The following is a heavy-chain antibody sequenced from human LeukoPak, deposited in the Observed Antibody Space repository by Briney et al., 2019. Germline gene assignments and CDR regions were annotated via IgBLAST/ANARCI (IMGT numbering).Heavy chain of an antibody. CDR1: GFTFGDYA. V-gene: IGHV3-49*03. Sequence: GGSLRLSCTASGFTFGDYAMSWFRHAPGKGLEWVGFIRSKAYGGTTEYAASVKGRFTISRDDSKSIAYLQMNSLKTEDTAVYYCTSITMVRGVTPGLYDPWGQGTLVTVSS. CDR2: IRSKAYGGTT. D-gene: IGHD3-10*01. CDR3: TSITMVRGVTPGLYDP. J-gene: IGHJ5*02.